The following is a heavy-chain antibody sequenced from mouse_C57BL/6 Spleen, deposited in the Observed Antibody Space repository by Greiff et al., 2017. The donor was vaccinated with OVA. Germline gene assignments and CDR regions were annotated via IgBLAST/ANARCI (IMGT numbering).Heavy chain of an antibody. CDR1: GYTFTSYW. CDR2: IYPGSGST. CDR3: ARGKLWYSNHYYAMDY. D-gene: IGHD2-5*01. Sequence: QVQLKQPGAELVKPGASVKMSCKASGYTFTSYWITWVKQRPGQGLEWIGDIYPGSGSTNYNEKFKSKATLTVDTSSSTAYMQLSSLTSEDSAVYYCARGKLWYSNHYYAMDYWGQGTSVTVSS. V-gene: IGHV1-55*01. J-gene: IGHJ4*01.